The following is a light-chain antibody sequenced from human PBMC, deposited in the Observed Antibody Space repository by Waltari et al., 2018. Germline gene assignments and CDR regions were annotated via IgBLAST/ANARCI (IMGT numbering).Light chain of an antibody. CDR3: CSYAPGSTHVA. J-gene: IGLJ2*01. V-gene: IGLV2-23*02. Sequence: QAALTQPASVSGSPGQSITISCTGTSSDVDDYNFVSWSQQHPGKAPRLMIYYFSNRPSGVSHRFSGSKSGNTASLTISGLQAEDEADYYCCSYAPGSTHVAFGGGTRLTVL. CDR2: YFS. CDR1: SSDVDDYNF.